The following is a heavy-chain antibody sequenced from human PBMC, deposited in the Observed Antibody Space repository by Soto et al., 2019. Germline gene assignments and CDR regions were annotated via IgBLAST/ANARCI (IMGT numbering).Heavy chain of an antibody. V-gene: IGHV1-3*01. Sequence: ASVKVSCKASGYTFTSYAMHWVRQAPGQRLEWMGWINAGNGNTKYSQKFQGRFTISRDNAKNSLYLQMNSLRAEDTAVYYCARAARSLTMIVVVPRPFDYWGQGTLVTVSS. J-gene: IGHJ4*02. CDR1: GYTFTSYA. D-gene: IGHD3-22*01. CDR3: ARAARSLTMIVVVPRPFDY. CDR2: INAGNGNT.